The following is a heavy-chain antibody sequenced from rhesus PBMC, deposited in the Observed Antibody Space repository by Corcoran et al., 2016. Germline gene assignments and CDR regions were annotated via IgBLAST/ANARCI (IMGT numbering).Heavy chain of an antibody. CDR3: ARGPYSSGYDY. CDR1: GGSISASYR. D-gene: IGHD6-31*01. CDR2: IYGSSTST. J-gene: IGHJ4*01. Sequence: QVQLQESGPGVVKPSETLSLTCAVSGGSISASYRWSCIRQPPGKGLEWIGYIYGSSTSTNYNPSLKSRVTISKETSRNQSSFKLTCVTAEDTAGYYCARGPYSSGYDYWGQGVLVTVSS. V-gene: IGHV4S10*01.